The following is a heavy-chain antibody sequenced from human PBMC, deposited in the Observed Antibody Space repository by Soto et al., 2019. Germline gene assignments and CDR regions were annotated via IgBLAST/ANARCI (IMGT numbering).Heavy chain of an antibody. CDR1: GGSISSGGYS. Sequence: QLQLQESGSGLVKPSQTLSLTCAVSGGSISSGGYSWSWIRQPPGKGLEWIGYIYHSGSTYYNPSFKSRVTISVHRSKNQCSLKLIFVTAADTAVYYCVIVSFLRKHNWFDPGGQGTLVTVSS. V-gene: IGHV4-30-2*01. CDR3: VIVSFLRKHNWFDP. J-gene: IGHJ5*02. CDR2: IYHSGST. D-gene: IGHD3-3*01.